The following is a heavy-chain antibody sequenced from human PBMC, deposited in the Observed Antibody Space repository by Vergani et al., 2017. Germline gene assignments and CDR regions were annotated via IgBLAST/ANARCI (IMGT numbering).Heavy chain of an antibody. Sequence: QVQLVQSGAEVKKPGSSVKVSCKASGGTFSSYAISWVRQAPGQGLEWMGGIIPIFGTANYAQKFQGRVTITADESTSTAYMELSSLRSEDTAVYYCARIVGTYXYGSESYLLGAFDIWGQGTMVTVSS. V-gene: IGHV1-69*12. CDR1: GGTFSSYA. J-gene: IGHJ3*02. D-gene: IGHD3-10*01. CDR2: IIPIFGTA. CDR3: ARIVGTYXYGSESYLLGAFDI.